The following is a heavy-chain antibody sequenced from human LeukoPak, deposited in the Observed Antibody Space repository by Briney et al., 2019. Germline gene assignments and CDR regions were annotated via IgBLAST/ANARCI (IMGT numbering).Heavy chain of an antibody. CDR1: GFTFSNAW. J-gene: IGHJ4*02. CDR2: IKSKTDGGTT. D-gene: IGHD3-3*01. V-gene: IGHV3-15*01. CDR3: TTDLIAVRFRNNDY. Sequence: PGGPLRQSCPASGFTFSNAWMSGVRQAIGKGLDWVGRIKSKTDGGTTDYAAPVKGRFTISRDDSKNTLYLQMNSLKTEDTAVYYCTTDLIAVRFRNNDYWGQGTLVTVSS.